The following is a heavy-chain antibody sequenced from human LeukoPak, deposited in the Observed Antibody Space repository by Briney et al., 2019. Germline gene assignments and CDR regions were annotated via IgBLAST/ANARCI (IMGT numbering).Heavy chain of an antibody. CDR2: IDRPAKSYAT. D-gene: IGHD6-19*01. V-gene: IGHV3-73*01. CDR3: ATYRSGWSFSN. J-gene: IGHJ4*02. Sequence: PGGSLRLSCAASGFTLSDSAIHWVRQASGKGLEWVGLIDRPAKSYATAYGASVGGRFTISRDDSKNTLYLQMNSLRSEDSALYYCATYRSGWSFSNWGQGTLVTVSS. CDR1: GFTLSDSA.